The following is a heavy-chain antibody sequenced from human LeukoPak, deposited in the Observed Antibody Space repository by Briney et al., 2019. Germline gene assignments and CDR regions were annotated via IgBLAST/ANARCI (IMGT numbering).Heavy chain of an antibody. CDR1: GYTFTSYG. CDR3: ARDFDYGDYNNWLDP. CDR2: ISAYNGNT. Sequence: GASVKVSCKASGYTFTSYGISWVRQAPGQGLEWMGWISAYNGNTNYAQKLQGRVTMTTDTSTSTAYMELRSLRSDDTAVYYCARDFDYGDYNNWLDPWGQGTLATVSS. V-gene: IGHV1-18*01. J-gene: IGHJ5*02. D-gene: IGHD4-17*01.